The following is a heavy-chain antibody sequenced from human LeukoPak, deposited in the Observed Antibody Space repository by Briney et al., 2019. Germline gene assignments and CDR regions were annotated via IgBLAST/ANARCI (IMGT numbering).Heavy chain of an antibody. CDR1: GFTLSSYA. CDR2: ITGSGGST. D-gene: IGHD3-16*01. V-gene: IGHV3-23*01. CDR3: TTYQRDYDYVWGSSS. J-gene: IGHJ5*02. Sequence: PGGSLRLSCAASGFTLSSYAMTCVRQAPGKGLEWVSGITGSGGSTYYADSVKGRFTISRDNSKNTLYLQMNSLKTEDTAVYYCTTYQRDYDYVWGSSSWGQGTLVTVSS.